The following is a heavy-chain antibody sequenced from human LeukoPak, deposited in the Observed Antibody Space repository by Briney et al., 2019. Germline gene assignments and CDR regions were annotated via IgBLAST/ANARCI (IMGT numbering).Heavy chain of an antibody. CDR3: ARDRYYDYVWGSYRYTPTYFDY. CDR1: GFTFSSYW. D-gene: IGHD3-16*02. V-gene: IGHV3-74*01. J-gene: IGHJ4*02. CDR2: INSDGSIT. Sequence: GGSLRLSCAASGFTFSSYWMHWVRQAPGKGLVWVSRINSDGSITSYADSVKGRFTISRDNAKNTLYLQMNSLRAEDTAVYYCARDRYYDYVWGSYRYTPTYFDYWGQGTLVTVSS.